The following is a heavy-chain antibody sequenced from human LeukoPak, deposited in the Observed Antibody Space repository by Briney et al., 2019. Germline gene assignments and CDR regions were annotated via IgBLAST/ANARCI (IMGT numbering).Heavy chain of an antibody. V-gene: IGHV4-38-2*02. Sequence: PGGSLRLSCAASGFTFSSYAMSWVRQAPGKGLEWIGSIYHSGSTYYNPSLKSRVTISVDTSKNQFSLKLTSVTAADTAVYYCARDDLAIAARGEAVANYWGQGTLVTVSS. D-gene: IGHD6-6*01. CDR1: GFTFSSYA. CDR3: ARDDLAIAARGEAVANY. CDR2: IYHSGST. J-gene: IGHJ4*02.